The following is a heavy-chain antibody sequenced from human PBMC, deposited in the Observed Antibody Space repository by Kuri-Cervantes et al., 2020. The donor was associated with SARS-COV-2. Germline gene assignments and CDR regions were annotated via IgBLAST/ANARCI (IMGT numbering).Heavy chain of an antibody. J-gene: IGHJ4*02. Sequence: GESLKISCAASGFTFSSYEMNWVRQAPGKGLEWVSYISSSGSTIYYADSVKGRFTISRDNAKNSLYLQMNSLRAEDTAVYYCARDEYCSGGSCYLFPYYFDYWGQGTLVTVSS. CDR2: ISSSGSTI. D-gene: IGHD2-15*01. CDR1: GFTFSSYE. V-gene: IGHV3-48*03. CDR3: ARDEYCSGGSCYLFPYYFDY.